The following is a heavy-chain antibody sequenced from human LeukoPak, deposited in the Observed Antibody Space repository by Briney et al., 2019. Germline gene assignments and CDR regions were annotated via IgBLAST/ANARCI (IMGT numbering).Heavy chain of an antibody. CDR3: ARDRGDYYFDY. Sequence: GGSLRLSCAASGFTVSSNYMSWVRQASGKGLEWVSVIYSGGNIYYGDSVKGRFTISRDNSKNTLYLQMNSLRAEDTAVYYCARDRGDYYFDYWGQGILVTVSS. J-gene: IGHJ4*02. CDR2: IYSGGNI. CDR1: GFTVSSNY. V-gene: IGHV3-53*01. D-gene: IGHD2-21*02.